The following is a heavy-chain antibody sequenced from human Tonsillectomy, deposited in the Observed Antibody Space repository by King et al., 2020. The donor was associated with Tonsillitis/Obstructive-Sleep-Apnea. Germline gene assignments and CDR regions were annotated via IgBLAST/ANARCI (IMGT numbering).Heavy chain of an antibody. V-gene: IGHV3-23*04. J-gene: IGHJ4*02. D-gene: IGHD1-26*01. CDR2: ISGSGGST. CDR1: GFTFSVYA. Sequence: VQLVESGGGLVQPGGSLRLSCAASGFTFSVYAMTWVRQAPGKGLEWVSGISGSGGSTNYADSVKGRFTISRDNSKNTLYLQMNSLRGEDTAVYYCAKVHTGRYYDNDYWGQGTLVTVSS. CDR3: AKVHTGRYYDNDY.